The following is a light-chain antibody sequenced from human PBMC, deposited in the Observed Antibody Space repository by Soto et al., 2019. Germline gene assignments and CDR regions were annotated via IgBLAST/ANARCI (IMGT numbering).Light chain of an antibody. CDR2: AAS. Sequence: DIQMTPSPASLSASVGDSVTITCRAGQNISSYLNWYQLKQGKAPKLLIYAASSLQSGVPSRFSGSGSGTEFTLTVSSLQPDDFATYYWQQSYSLPFSFGPGTKVDIE. J-gene: IGKJ3*01. CDR3: QQSYSLPFS. CDR1: QNISSY. V-gene: IGKV1-39*01.